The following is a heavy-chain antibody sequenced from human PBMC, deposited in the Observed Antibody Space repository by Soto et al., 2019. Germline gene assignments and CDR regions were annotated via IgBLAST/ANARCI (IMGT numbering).Heavy chain of an antibody. CDR2: IYPGDSDT. V-gene: IGHV5-51*01. J-gene: IGHJ4*02. CDR1: GYSFTSYW. CDR3: ARRITMVRGAAYYFDY. D-gene: IGHD3-10*01. Sequence: GESLKISCKGSGYSFTSYWIGWVRQMPGKGLEWMGIIYPGDSDTRYSPSFQGQVTISADKSISTAYLQWSSLKASDTAMYYCARRITMVRGAAYYFDYWGQGTLVTVSS.